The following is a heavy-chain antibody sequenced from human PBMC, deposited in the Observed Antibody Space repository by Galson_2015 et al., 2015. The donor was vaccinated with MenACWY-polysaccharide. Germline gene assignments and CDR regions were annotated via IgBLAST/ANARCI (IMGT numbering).Heavy chain of an antibody. V-gene: IGHV7-4-1*02. CDR2: INTNTGNP. D-gene: IGHD3-3*01. J-gene: IGHJ3*02. Sequence: SVKVSCKASGYTFTSYAMNWVRQAPGQGLEWMGWINTNTGNPTYAQGFTGRFVFSLDTSVSTAYLQVSSLKAEDTAVYYCARDLRGRFSPGFDIWGQGTMVTVSS. CDR1: GYTFTSYA. CDR3: ARDLRGRFSPGFDI.